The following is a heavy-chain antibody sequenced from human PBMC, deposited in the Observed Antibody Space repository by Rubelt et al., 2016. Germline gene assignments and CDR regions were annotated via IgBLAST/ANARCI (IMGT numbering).Heavy chain of an antibody. D-gene: IGHD2-8*02. CDR3: ARGRSGGPDVFDI. Sequence: VRQAPGKGLEWVAVIWSDGSNKYYVDSVKGRFTISRDNGKNTLHLQMNSLRAEDTAVYYCARGRSGGPDVFDIWGQGTMVTVSS. J-gene: IGHJ3*02. V-gene: IGHV3-33*01. CDR2: IWSDGSNK.